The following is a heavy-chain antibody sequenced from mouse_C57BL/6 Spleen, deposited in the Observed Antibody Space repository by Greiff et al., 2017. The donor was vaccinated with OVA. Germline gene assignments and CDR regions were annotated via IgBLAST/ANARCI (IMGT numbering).Heavy chain of an antibody. CDR3: ENYDYLSWFAY. D-gene: IGHD2-4*01. CDR1: GYTFTDHT. Sequence: VKLMESDAELVKPGASVKISCKVSGYTFTDHTLHWMKQRPDQGLEWIGYIYPRDGSTKYNEKFKGKATLTADKSSSTAYMQLNSLTSEDSAVYFCENYDYLSWFAYWGQGTLVTVSA. CDR2: IYPRDGST. J-gene: IGHJ3*01. V-gene: IGHV1-78*01.